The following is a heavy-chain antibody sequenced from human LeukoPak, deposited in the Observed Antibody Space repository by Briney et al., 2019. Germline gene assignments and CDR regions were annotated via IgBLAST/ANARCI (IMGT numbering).Heavy chain of an antibody. Sequence: SETLSLTCTVSGGSINIYYWSWIRQPPGKGLEWIGYIYYSGSTKYNPSLKSRVTISVDTPKNQFSLNLSSVTAADTALYYCARGGRYDVLTGYCGFDYWGQGTLVTVSS. V-gene: IGHV4-59*01. J-gene: IGHJ4*02. D-gene: IGHD3-9*01. CDR2: IYYSGST. CDR1: GGSINIYY. CDR3: ARGGRYDVLTGYCGFDY.